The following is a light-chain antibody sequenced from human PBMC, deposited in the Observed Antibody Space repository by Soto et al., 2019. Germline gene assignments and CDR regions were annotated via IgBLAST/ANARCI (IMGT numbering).Light chain of an antibody. V-gene: IGKV3-20*01. CDR2: GAS. J-gene: IGKJ1*01. CDR1: QSVSSSY. Sequence: EVVLTQSPGTLSLSPGERATLSCRASQSVSSSYLAWYQQKPGQAPRLLIYGASSRATGIPDRFSGSGSGTDFTLTISRLEPEDFAVYYCQQYGSSPSWTFC. CDR3: QQYGSSPSWT.